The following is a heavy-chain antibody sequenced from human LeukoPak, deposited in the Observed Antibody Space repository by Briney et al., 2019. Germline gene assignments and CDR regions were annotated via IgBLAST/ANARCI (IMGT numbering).Heavy chain of an antibody. CDR1: GYTFTSYG. CDR3: AASADRRVFDY. Sequence: AASVKVSCKASGYTFTSYGISWVRQAPGQGLEWMGWISAYNGNTNYAQKLQGRVTMTTDTSTSTAYMELRSLRSDDTAVYYCAASADRRVFDYWGQGTLVTVSS. J-gene: IGHJ4*02. V-gene: IGHV1-18*01. CDR2: ISAYNGNT. D-gene: IGHD1-14*01.